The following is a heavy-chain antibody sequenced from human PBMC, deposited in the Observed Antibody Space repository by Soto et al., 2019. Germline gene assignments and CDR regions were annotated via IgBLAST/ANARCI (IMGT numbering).Heavy chain of an antibody. CDR2: INQGGSAK. D-gene: IGHD2-2*02. J-gene: IGHJ4*02. CDR3: ARIYCSTTSCYIDY. V-gene: IGHV3-7*01. CDR1: TFTFSNHW. Sequence: GGSLRLSCAASTFTFSNHWMSWVRQAPGKGLEWVANINQGGSAKYYLDSVKGRFTISRDNAKNSLDLQMNSLRAEDTAVYYCARIYCSTTSCYIDYWGQGNLVTVSS.